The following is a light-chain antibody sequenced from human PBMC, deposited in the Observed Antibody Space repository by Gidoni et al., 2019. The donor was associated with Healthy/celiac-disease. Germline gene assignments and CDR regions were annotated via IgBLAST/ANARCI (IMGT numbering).Light chain of an antibody. J-gene: IGKJ2*01. Sequence: DIQMTQSRSSLSASVGDRVTITCRASQSISSYLNWYQQKPGKAPKLLIYAASSLQSGVPSRFSGSGSGTDFTLTISSLQPEDFATYYCQQSYSTPIYTFGPGTKLEIK. CDR1: QSISSY. CDR3: QQSYSTPIYT. V-gene: IGKV1-39*01. CDR2: AAS.